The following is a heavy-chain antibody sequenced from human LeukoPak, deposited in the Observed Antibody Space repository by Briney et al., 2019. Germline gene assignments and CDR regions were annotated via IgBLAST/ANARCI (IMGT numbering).Heavy chain of an antibody. CDR1: GYTFTGYY. D-gene: IGHD3-3*01. V-gene: IGHV1-8*03. CDR2: MNPNSGNT. CDR3: ARTFRPSAIFGVVDDAFDI. Sequence: ASVKVSCKASGYTFTGYYMHWVRQAPGQGLEWMGWMNPNSGNTGYAQKFQGRVTITRNTSISTAYMELSSLRSEDTAVYYCARTFRPSAIFGVVDDAFDIWGQGTMVTVSS. J-gene: IGHJ3*02.